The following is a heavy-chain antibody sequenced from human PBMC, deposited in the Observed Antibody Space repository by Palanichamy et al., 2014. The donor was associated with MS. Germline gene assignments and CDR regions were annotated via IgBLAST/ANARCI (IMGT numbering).Heavy chain of an antibody. V-gene: IGHV4-4*03. CDR2: IYHSGST. CDR3: ARAVSAITFGGFIARTPDYYYYYYMDV. J-gene: IGHJ6*03. Sequence: QVQLQESGPGLVKPPGTLSLTCAVSGGSMSSNYCWSWVRQPPGKGLEWIGVIYHSGSTNYDPSLKSRVTISIDKSKNQFSLKLSSVTAADTAVYYCARAVSAITFGGFIARTPDYYYYYYMDVWGKGTTVTVSS. CDR1: GGSMSSNYC. D-gene: IGHD3-16*02.